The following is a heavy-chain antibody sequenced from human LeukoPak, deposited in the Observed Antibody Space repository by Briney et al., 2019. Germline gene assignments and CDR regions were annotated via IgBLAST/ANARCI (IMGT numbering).Heavy chain of an antibody. V-gene: IGHV4-39*07. CDR2: IYYSGST. D-gene: IGHD2-15*01. J-gene: IGHJ4*02. Sequence: RPSETLSLTCTVSGGSISSSSYYWGWIRQPPGKGLEWIGSIYYSGSTYYNPSLKSRVTISVDTSKNQFSLKLSSVTAADTAVYYCARARYCSGGSCYFEGAYYFDYWGQGTLVTVSS. CDR1: GGSISSSSYY. CDR3: ARARYCSGGSCYFEGAYYFDY.